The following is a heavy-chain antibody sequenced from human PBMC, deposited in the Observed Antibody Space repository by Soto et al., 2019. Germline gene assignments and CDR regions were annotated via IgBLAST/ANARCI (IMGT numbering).Heavy chain of an antibody. CDR1: GYPFYSHS. J-gene: IGHJ6*02. CDR3: ARGIQGDYYYGMDV. Sequence: QAQLVQSGAEVKKPGASVKVSCKASGYPFYSHSISWVRQAPGQGLEWLGRINGDYGNTQYAQKFGGRVTMTTDTSTTTVYMELTNLRSEETAVYYCARGIQGDYYYGMDVWGQGTTVTVPS. CDR2: INGDYGNT. V-gene: IGHV1-18*01. D-gene: IGHD5-18*01.